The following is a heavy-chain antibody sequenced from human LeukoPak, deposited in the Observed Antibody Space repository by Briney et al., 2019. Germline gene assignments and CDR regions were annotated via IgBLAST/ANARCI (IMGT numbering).Heavy chain of an antibody. CDR1: GFTFSSYW. CDR2: IKQDGSEK. V-gene: IGHV3-7*03. CDR3: AKVGYSSGWYFDY. J-gene: IGHJ4*02. D-gene: IGHD6-19*01. Sequence: GGSLRLSCAASGFTFSSYWMSWVRQAPGKRLEWVANIKQDGSEKYYVDSVKGRFTISRDNSRNTLYLQMNSLRAEDTAVYYCAKVGYSSGWYFDYWGQGTLVTVSS.